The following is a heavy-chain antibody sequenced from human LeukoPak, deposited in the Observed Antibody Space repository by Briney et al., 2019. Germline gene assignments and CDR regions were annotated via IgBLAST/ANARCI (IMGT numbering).Heavy chain of an antibody. J-gene: IGHJ4*02. D-gene: IGHD6-13*01. V-gene: IGHV4-39*07. CDR1: GGSISSSSYY. CDR2: IYYSGST. Sequence: SETLSLTCAVSGGSISSSSYYWGWIRQPPGTGLEWIGSIYYSGSTYYNPSLKSRVTISVDTSKNQFSLKLSSVTAADTAVYYCAREGAAAGTGFDYWGQGTLVTVSS. CDR3: AREGAAAGTGFDY.